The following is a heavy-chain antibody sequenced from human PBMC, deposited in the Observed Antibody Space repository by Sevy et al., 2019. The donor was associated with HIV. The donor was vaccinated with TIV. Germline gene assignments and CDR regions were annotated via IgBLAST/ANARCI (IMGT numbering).Heavy chain of an antibody. CDR1: GDSVSSNSAA. Sequence: SQTLSLTCAISGDSVSSNSAAWNWIRQSPSRGLEWLGRTYYRSKWYNDYAVSVKSRITINPDTSKNQFSLQLNSVTPGDTAVDYWARAGYYGSGTRLYYFDYWGQGTLVTVSS. J-gene: IGHJ4*02. D-gene: IGHD3-10*01. CDR3: ARAGYYGSGTRLYYFDY. V-gene: IGHV6-1*01. CDR2: TYYRSKWYN.